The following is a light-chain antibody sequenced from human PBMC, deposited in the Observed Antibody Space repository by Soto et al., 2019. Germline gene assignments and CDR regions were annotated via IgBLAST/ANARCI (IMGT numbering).Light chain of an antibody. Sequence: QSVLTQPRSVSGSPGQSVTISCTGTSSDVGGYNYVSWYQQHPGKAPKLMIYDVSKRPSGVPDRFSGSKSGNTASLTISGLQAEDEADYYCCSYAGSYTRPFGTGTKVTVL. V-gene: IGLV2-11*01. J-gene: IGLJ1*01. CDR2: DVS. CDR3: CSYAGSYTRP. CDR1: SSDVGGYNY.